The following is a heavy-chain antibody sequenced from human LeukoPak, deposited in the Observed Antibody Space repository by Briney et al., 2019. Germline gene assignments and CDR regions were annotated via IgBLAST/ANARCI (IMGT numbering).Heavy chain of an antibody. Sequence: ASVTVSCTASGYSFTTYGITWLRQAPGQGLERVGWINTRDNHALYVQNFLGRVTLTIDTSTSTAYMDLRSLRSDDTAVYYCARDVTVIGVDGQGTSFDIWGQGTVVTVSS. D-gene: IGHD2-21*01. CDR1: GYSFTTYG. CDR2: INTRDNHA. V-gene: IGHV1-18*01. J-gene: IGHJ3*02. CDR3: ARDVTVIGVDGQGTSFDI.